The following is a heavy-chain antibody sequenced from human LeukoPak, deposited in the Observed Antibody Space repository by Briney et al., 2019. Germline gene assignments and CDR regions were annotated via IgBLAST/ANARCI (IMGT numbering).Heavy chain of an antibody. CDR1: GGSISSSSYY. J-gene: IGHJ4*02. V-gene: IGHV4-39*01. CDR2: IYYSGST. D-gene: IGHD3-16*02. Sequence: SETLSLTCTVSGGSISSSSYYWGWIRQPPGKGLEWIGSIYYSGSTYYNPSLKSRVTISVDTSKNQFSLKLSSVTAADTAVYYCARKSNYVWGSYRYGDFDYWGQGTLVTVSS. CDR3: ARKSNYVWGSYRYGDFDY.